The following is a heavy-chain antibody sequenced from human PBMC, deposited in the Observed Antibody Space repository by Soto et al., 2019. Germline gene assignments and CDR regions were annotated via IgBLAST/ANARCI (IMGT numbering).Heavy chain of an antibody. Sequence: GGSLRLSCAASGFTFSSYSMNWIRQAPGKGLEWVSYISSSSSTIYYADSVKGRFTISRDNAKNSLYLQMNSLRAEDTAVYYCATHPPGGNDYYTAFDIGGKGKMVTVSS. CDR2: ISSSSSTI. CDR1: GFTFSSYS. D-gene: IGHD5-12*01. J-gene: IGHJ3*02. V-gene: IGHV3-48*01. CDR3: ATHPPGGNDYYTAFDI.